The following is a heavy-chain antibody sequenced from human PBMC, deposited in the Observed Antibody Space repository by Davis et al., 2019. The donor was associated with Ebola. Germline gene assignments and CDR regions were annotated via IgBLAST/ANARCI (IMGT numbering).Heavy chain of an antibody. Sequence: SQTLSLTCAVSGGFVRSGGYSWSWIRQPPGKGLEWIGYYYYTGSTYYSPSLKSRVTISVDTSKNQFSLKVGSVTAADTAMYYCARQGVRVGSGSYQYQSADYWGQGTLVTVSS. CDR2: YYYTGST. J-gene: IGHJ4*02. CDR1: GGFVRSGGYS. CDR3: ARQGVRVGSGSYQYQSADY. D-gene: IGHD3-10*01. V-gene: IGHV4-30-4*07.